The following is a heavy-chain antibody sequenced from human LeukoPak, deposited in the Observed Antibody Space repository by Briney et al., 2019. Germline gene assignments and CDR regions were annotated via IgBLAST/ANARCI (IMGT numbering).Heavy chain of an antibody. V-gene: IGHV1-69*05. D-gene: IGHD3-9*01. J-gene: IGHJ4*02. Sequence: SVKVSCKASGGTFSSYAISWVRQAPGQGLEWMGGIIPIFGTANYAQKFQGRVTITTGESTSAAYMELSSLRSEDTAVYYCARGDILTGHGFDYWGQGTLVTVSS. CDR2: IIPIFGTA. CDR1: GGTFSSYA. CDR3: ARGDILTGHGFDY.